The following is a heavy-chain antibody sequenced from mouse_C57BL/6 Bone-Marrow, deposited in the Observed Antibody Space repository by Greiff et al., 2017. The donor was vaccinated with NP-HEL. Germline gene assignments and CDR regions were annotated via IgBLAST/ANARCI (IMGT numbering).Heavy chain of an antibody. Sequence: QVQLQQPGAELVKPGASVKLSCKASGYTFTSYWMHWVKQRPGRGLEWIGRIDPNSGGTKYNEKFKSKATLTVDKPSSTAYMQLSSLTSEDSAVYYCARTRITTVVAPLSMDYWGQGTSVTVSS. D-gene: IGHD1-1*01. CDR2: IDPNSGGT. CDR1: GYTFTSYW. J-gene: IGHJ4*01. V-gene: IGHV1-72*01. CDR3: ARTRITTVVAPLSMDY.